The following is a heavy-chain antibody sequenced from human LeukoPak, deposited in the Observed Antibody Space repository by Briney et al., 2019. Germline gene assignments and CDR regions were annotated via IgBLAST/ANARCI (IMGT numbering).Heavy chain of an antibody. CDR2: ISSNGGST. CDR3: ARVYSSIWTVDY. CDR1: GFTFSSYS. V-gene: IGHV3-64*01. D-gene: IGHD6-13*01. J-gene: IGHJ4*02. Sequence: PGGSLRVSCAASGFTFSSYSMHWVRQAPGKGLEYVSAISSNGGSTYYANSVKARFTISRDNSRNTLYLQMGSLRAEDMAVYYCARVYSSIWTVDYWGQGTLVTVSS.